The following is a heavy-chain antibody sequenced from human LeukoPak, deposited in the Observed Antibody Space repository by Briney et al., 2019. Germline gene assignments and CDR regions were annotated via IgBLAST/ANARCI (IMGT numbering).Heavy chain of an antibody. V-gene: IGHV1-69*13. J-gene: IGHJ4*02. D-gene: IGHD2-15*01. CDR2: IIPIFGTA. Sequence: SVKVSCKASGGTFSSYAISWVRQAPGQGLEWMGGIIPIFGTANYAQKFQGRVTITADESTSTAYMELSRLRSDDTAVYYCARICSGGSCSSFDYWGQGTLVTVSS. CDR3: ARICSGGSCSSFDY. CDR1: GGTFSSYA.